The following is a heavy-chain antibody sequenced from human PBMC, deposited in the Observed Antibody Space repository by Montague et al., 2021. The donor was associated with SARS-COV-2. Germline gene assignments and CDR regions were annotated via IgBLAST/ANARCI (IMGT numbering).Heavy chain of an antibody. D-gene: IGHD1-7*01. Sequence: SAISGDSVSSNIATWNWIRQSPSRGLEWLGRTYYRSKWYNDYAESVKSRITIDPDTFKNQFSLRLSSVIASDTAVYYCAVELNYFFDYWGQGFLVSVSS. J-gene: IGHJ4*02. CDR1: GDSVSSNIAT. CDR3: AVELNYFFDY. CDR2: TYYRSKWYN. V-gene: IGHV6-1*01.